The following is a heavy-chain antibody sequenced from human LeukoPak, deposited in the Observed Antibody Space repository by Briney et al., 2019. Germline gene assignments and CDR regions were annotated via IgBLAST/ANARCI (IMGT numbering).Heavy chain of an antibody. J-gene: IGHJ4*02. CDR2: ISSSSWTI. V-gene: IGHV3-48*03. Sequence: GGSLRLSCAVSGFTFSSYEMNWVRQAPGKGLEWVSYISSSSWTIYYADSVKGRFTISRYSAQNSLYLQMDSLRVEDTAVYYCARDTAMFYWGQGTLVTVSS. CDR3: ARDTAMFY. CDR1: GFTFSSYE. D-gene: IGHD5-18*01.